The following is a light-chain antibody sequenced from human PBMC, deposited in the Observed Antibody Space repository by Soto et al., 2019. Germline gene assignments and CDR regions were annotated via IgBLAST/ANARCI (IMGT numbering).Light chain of an antibody. J-gene: IGKJ5*01. CDR1: QSVSSY. CDR3: QQYGSSPIT. CDR2: GAS. V-gene: IGKV3-20*01. Sequence: EIVLTQSPGTLSLSPGERATLYCSASQSVSSYLACYQQKPGQAPRLLIYGASSRATGIPDRFSGSGSGTDFTLTISRLEPEDFAVYYCQQYGSSPITFGQGTRLEIK.